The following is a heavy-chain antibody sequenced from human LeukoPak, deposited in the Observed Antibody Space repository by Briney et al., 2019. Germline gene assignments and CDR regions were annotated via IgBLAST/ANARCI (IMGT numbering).Heavy chain of an antibody. CDR3: ATLEDIVLSDAFDI. J-gene: IGHJ3*02. D-gene: IGHD2-8*01. CDR1: GYTFTGYY. CDR2: INPNSGGT. V-gene: IGHV1-2*06. Sequence: HRASVKVSCKASGYTFTGYYMHWVRQAPGQGLEWMGRINPNSGGTNYAQKFQGRVTMTRDTSISTAYMELSRLRSDDTAVYYCATLEDIVLSDAFDIWGQGTMVTVSS.